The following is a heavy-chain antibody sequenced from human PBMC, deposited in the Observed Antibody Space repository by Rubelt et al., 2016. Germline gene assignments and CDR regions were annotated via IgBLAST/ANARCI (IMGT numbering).Heavy chain of an antibody. CDR2: ISAYNGNT. CDR3: ARATGRGYSYGYLHYYYMDV. D-gene: IGHD5-18*01. Sequence: QVHLVQSGAEVKEPGASVKVSCKASGYTFTVYGISWVRQAPGHGLEWMGWISAYNGNTDYAQNLQGRVTMTRDTAISTGYMELGRLRSDDTAVYYCARATGRGYSYGYLHYYYMDVWGKGTTVTVSS. J-gene: IGHJ6*03. CDR1: GYTFTVYG. V-gene: IGHV1-18*01.